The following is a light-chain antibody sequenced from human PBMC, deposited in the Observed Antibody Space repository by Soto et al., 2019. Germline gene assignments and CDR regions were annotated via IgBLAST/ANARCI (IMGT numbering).Light chain of an antibody. CDR1: QSVSSY. Sequence: EIVLAQYPATLSLSPGERATLSCRASQSVSSYLAWYKQKPGQAPRLLIYDASNRATGIPARFSGSGSGTDFTLTIRSLEPEDFAVYYCKQRSNWPPITCGQGTRLEIK. CDR2: DAS. CDR3: KQRSNWPPIT. V-gene: IGKV3-11*01. J-gene: IGKJ5*01.